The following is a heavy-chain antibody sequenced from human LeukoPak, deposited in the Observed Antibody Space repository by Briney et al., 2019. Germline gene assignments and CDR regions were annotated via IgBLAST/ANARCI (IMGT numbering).Heavy chain of an antibody. CDR2: IKQDGSEK. Sequence: PGGSLRLSCAASGFIFSNYWMSWVRQAPGKGLEWVANIKQDGSEKYSVDSVKGRFTISRDNAKNSLYLQMNSLRAEDTAVYYCTREYYYGSGSYPRYWGQGTLATVSS. V-gene: IGHV3-7*04. D-gene: IGHD3-10*01. J-gene: IGHJ4*02. CDR3: TREYYYGSGSYPRY. CDR1: GFIFSNYW.